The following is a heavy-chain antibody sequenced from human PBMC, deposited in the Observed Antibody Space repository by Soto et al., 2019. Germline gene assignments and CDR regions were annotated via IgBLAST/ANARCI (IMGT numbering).Heavy chain of an antibody. V-gene: IGHV3-23*01. CDR3: ARSSRADFDY. CDR1: GFTFSSYA. CDR2: ISGSGSST. J-gene: IGHJ4*02. Sequence: PGGSLRLSCAASGFTFSSYAMSWVRQAPGKGLEWASAISGSGSSTYYADAVKGRFTISRDNAKNTLYLQMNSLRAEDTALYYCARSSRADFDYWGQGALVTVSS.